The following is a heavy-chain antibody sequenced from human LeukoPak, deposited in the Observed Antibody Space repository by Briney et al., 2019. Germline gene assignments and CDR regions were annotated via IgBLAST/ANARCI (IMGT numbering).Heavy chain of an antibody. Sequence: ASVKVSCEASGYTFTSYDINWVRQATGQGLEWMGWMNPNSGNTGYAQKFQGRVTMTRNTSISTAYMELSSLRSDDTAVYYCARPSSYYYDSSGVHAFDIWGQGTMVTVSS. CDR2: MNPNSGNT. CDR3: ARPSSYYYDSSGVHAFDI. V-gene: IGHV1-8*01. D-gene: IGHD3-22*01. J-gene: IGHJ3*02. CDR1: GYTFTSYD.